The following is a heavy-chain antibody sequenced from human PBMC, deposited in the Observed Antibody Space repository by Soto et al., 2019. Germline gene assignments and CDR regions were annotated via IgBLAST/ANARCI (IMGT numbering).Heavy chain of an antibody. Sequence: SETLSLTCTVSGGSISSGGYSWSWIRQPPGKGLEWIGYIYHSGSTYYNPSLKSRVTISVDRSKNQFSLKLSSVTAADTAVYYCAGSPDSSGYYPRRYYYGRDVWGKGTRVTVPS. V-gene: IGHV4-30-2*01. CDR1: GGSISSGGYS. D-gene: IGHD3-22*01. CDR2: IYHSGST. J-gene: IGHJ6*04. CDR3: AGSPDSSGYYPRRYYYGRDV.